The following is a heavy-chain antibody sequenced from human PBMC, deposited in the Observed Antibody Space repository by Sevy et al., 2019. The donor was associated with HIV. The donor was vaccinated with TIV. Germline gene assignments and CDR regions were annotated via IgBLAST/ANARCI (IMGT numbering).Heavy chain of an antibody. D-gene: IGHD3-10*01. CDR1: VDSVSSNSAA. CDR3: ARGDYFGSGISNYYYYGMDV. CDR2: TYYRSKWYN. J-gene: IGHJ6*02. V-gene: IGHV6-1*01. Sequence: QSQTLSLTCAISVDSVSSNSAAWNWIRQSPSRGLEWLGRTYYRSKWYNDYAVSVKSRITINPDTSKNQFSLQLNSVTPEEKAVYYCARGDYFGSGISNYYYYGMDVWGQGTTVTVSS.